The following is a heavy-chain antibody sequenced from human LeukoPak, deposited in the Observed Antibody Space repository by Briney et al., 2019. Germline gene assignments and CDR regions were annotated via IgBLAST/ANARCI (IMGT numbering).Heavy chain of an antibody. D-gene: IGHD2-2*01. J-gene: IGHJ4*02. CDR1: GFTFSSYW. Sequence: GGXXRLSCAASGFTFSSYWMSWVRQAPGKGLEWVANIKQDGSEKYYVDSVKGRFTISRDKAKNSLYLQMSSLRDEDTDVYYCARREYCSSTSCQGGFGVFDYLGQGTLVTVSS. CDR3: ARREYCSSTSCQGGFGVFDY. CDR2: IKQDGSEK. V-gene: IGHV3-7*01.